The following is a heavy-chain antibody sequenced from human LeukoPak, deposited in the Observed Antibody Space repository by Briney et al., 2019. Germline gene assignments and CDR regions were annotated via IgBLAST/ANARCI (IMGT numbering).Heavy chain of an antibody. CDR2: IYYSGST. CDR1: GGSISSYY. Sequence: SETLSLTCTVSGGSISSYYWSWIRQPPGKGLEWIGYIYYSGSTNYNPSLKSRVTISVDTSKNQFSLSLTSVTAADTALYYCVRDRGDYSGDPGYFDFWGQGIQVTASS. D-gene: IGHD4-23*01. V-gene: IGHV4-59*12. J-gene: IGHJ4*02. CDR3: VRDRGDYSGDPGYFDF.